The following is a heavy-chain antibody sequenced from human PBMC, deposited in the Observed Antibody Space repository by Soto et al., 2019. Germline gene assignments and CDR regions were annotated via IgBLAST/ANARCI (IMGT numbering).Heavy chain of an antibody. CDR3: ARDFIGFGELFRGDAFDI. CDR2: ISYDGSNK. V-gene: IGHV3-30-3*01. J-gene: IGHJ3*02. Sequence: GGSLRLSCAASGFTFSSYAMHWVRQAPGKGLEWVAVISYDGSNKYYADSVKGRFTISRDNSKNTLYLQMNSLRAEDTAVYYCARDFIGFGELFRGDAFDIWGQGTMVTVSS. CDR1: GFTFSSYA. D-gene: IGHD3-10*01.